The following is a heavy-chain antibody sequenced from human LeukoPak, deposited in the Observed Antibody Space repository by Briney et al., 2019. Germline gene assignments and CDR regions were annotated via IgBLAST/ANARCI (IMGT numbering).Heavy chain of an antibody. Sequence: PSETLSLTCTVSVGSLSNYYWSWIQQPPGKGLEWIGYIYYIGSINYNPSLKSRVTISVDMSKNQFSLQLSSVTAADTAVYYCARQSRDGDYIAKLFDYWGQGTLVTVSS. D-gene: IGHD4-17*01. CDR2: IYYIGSI. CDR1: VGSLSNYY. CDR3: ARQSRDGDYIAKLFDY. J-gene: IGHJ4*02. V-gene: IGHV4-59*08.